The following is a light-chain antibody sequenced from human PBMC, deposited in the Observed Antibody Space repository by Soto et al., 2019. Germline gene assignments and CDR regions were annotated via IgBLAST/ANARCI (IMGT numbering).Light chain of an antibody. V-gene: IGLV1-40*01. J-gene: IGLJ1*01. CDR1: SSNIGAGYD. CDR2: GNS. CDR3: QSYDSSLSGSRV. Sequence: QSVLTQPPSVSGAPGQRVTISCTRSSSNIGAGYDVHWYQQLPGTAPKLLIYGNSNRPSGVPDRFSGSKSGTSASLAITGLQAGDEADYYCQSYDSSLSGSRVFGTGTKVTVL.